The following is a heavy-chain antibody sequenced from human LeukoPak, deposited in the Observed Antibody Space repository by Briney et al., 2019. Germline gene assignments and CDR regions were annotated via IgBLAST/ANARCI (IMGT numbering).Heavy chain of an antibody. V-gene: IGHV3-53*01. Sequence: GGSLRLSCAASGFTYSHYWMSWVRQPPGKGLEWVSIISGGGTTYYADSVKGRFTISRDNSKNTLYLQMNSLRAEDTAVYYCARDPGGGYCGTTSCSDSWGQGTLVTVSS. CDR3: ARDPGGGYCGTTSCSDS. D-gene: IGHD2-2*01. J-gene: IGHJ4*02. CDR1: GFTYSHYW. CDR2: ISGGGTT.